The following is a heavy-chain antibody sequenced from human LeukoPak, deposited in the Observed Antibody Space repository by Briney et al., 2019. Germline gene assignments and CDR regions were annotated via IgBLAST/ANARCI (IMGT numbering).Heavy chain of an antibody. CDR3: ARWGPLRLPGGY. CDR1: GYTFTDYY. Sequence: GASVKASCEASGYTFTDYYVHWVRQAPGQGLEWMGRINPNSGGTNYAQKFQGRVTMTRDTSTSTVYMELSRLKSDDTAVYYCARWGPLRLPGGYWGQGTLVTVSS. CDR2: INPNSGGT. J-gene: IGHJ4*02. V-gene: IGHV1-2*06. D-gene: IGHD3-16*01.